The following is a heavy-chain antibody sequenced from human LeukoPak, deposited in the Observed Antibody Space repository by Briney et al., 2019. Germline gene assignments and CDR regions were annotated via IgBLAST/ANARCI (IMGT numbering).Heavy chain of an antibody. V-gene: IGHV3-21*01. D-gene: IGHD1-26*01. Sequence: GGSLRLSCEASGFTFSSYSMNCVRQAPGKGLEWVSSISSSSTYIYYADSVKGRFTISRDNAKNSLYLQMNSLRAEDTAVYYCARSYSGSYGAFDIWGQGTMVTVSS. J-gene: IGHJ3*02. CDR1: GFTFSSYS. CDR2: ISSSSTYI. CDR3: ARSYSGSYGAFDI.